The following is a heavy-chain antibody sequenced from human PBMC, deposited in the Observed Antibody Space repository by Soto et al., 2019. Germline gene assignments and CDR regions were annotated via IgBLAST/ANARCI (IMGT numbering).Heavy chain of an antibody. CDR2: ISTRSSVI. D-gene: IGHD3-10*01. CDR1: GFSFSSYT. V-gene: IGHV3-21*01. CDR3: ATLARGGPVTLPLDA. J-gene: IGHJ5*02. Sequence: DVHLVESGGGQVRPGESLRLSCAASGFSFSSYTINWVRLGPGRGLEWISSISTRSSVIYYADSVKGRFTISRDNAKNSAYLQVNSLRDEDTAVYYCATLARGGPVTLPLDAWGQGTLVTVSS.